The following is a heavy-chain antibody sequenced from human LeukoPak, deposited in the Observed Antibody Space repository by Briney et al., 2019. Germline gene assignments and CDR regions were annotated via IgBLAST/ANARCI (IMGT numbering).Heavy chain of an antibody. CDR2: IWYDGSNK. CDR1: GFTFSSYG. CDR3: ARGGSGTIFGVVIGPDY. D-gene: IGHD3-3*01. J-gene: IGHJ4*02. Sequence: PGGSLRLSCAASGFTFSSYGMHWVRQAPGKGLEWVAVIWYDGSNKYYADSVKGRFTISRDNSKNTLYLQMNSLRAEDTAVYYCARGGSGTIFGVVIGPDYWGQGTLVTVSS. V-gene: IGHV3-33*01.